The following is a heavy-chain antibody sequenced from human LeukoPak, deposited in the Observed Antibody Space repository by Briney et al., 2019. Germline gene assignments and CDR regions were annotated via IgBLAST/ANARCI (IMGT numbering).Heavy chain of an antibody. CDR3: AKDLGGEGGSGFPGY. D-gene: IGHD3-10*01. CDR2: IGAGGTFT. V-gene: IGHV3-23*01. J-gene: IGHJ4*02. Sequence: GGSLRLSCTASGFTFSSYAMNWVRQAPGKGLEWVSGIGAGGTFTYYADSVKGRFTISRDNPKSTLYLQMNSLRAEDTAVYYCAKDLGGEGGSGFPGYWGQGTLVTVSS. CDR1: GFTFSSYA.